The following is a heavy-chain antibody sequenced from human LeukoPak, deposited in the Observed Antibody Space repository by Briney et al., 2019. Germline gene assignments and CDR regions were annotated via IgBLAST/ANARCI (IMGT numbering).Heavy chain of an antibody. Sequence: PSETLSLTCAVYGGSLSGYYWSWIRQPPGKGLEWIGEINHSGSTNYNPSLKSRVTISVDTSKNQFSLKLSSVTAADTAVYYCARRAYSYLQGVPIYYFDYWGQGTLVTVSS. CDR3: ARRAYSYLQGVPIYYFDY. D-gene: IGHD5-18*01. CDR2: INHSGST. CDR1: GGSLSGYY. V-gene: IGHV4-34*01. J-gene: IGHJ4*02.